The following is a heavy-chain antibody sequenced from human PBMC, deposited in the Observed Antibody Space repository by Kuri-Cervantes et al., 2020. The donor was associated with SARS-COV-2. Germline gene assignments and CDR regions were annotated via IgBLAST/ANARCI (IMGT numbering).Heavy chain of an antibody. CDR2: IKEDGKEK. D-gene: IGHD3-10*01. J-gene: IGHJ4*02. Sequence: GGSLRLSCAASGFTFSNYWMTWVRQAPGKGLEWVANIKEDGKEKYYVDSVKGRFTISRDNAKNLLYLEMNSLRGEDTAVYYCATRGDYNSGFFDNWGQGTLVTVSS. CDR1: GFTFSNYW. CDR3: ATRGDYNSGFFDN. V-gene: IGHV3-7*01.